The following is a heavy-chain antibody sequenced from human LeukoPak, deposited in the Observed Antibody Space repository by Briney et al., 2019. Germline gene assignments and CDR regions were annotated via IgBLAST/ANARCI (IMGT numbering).Heavy chain of an antibody. CDR2: ITWNSGTI. V-gene: IGHV3-9*01. J-gene: IGHJ4*02. CDR3: ARDRLGPSFSVSHFDL. Sequence: GGSLRLSCEASGFTFDDYDMHWVRQAPGKGLEWVSGITWNSGTIVYADSVKGRFTISRDNAKNSLYLRMDSLRAEDAALYYCARDRLGPSFSVSHFDLWGQGTLVTVSS. D-gene: IGHD3-3*02. CDR1: GFTFDDYD.